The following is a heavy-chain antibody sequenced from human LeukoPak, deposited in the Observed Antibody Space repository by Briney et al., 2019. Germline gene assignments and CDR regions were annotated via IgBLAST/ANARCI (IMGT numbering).Heavy chain of an antibody. CDR2: INPNSGGT. Sequence: ASVKVSCKASGYPFNNYDINWVRQAPGQGLEWMGWINPNSGGTNYAQKFQGRVTMTRDTSISTAYMELSRLKSDDTAVYYCARVGRRTAAGTPFDYWGQGTLVTVSS. CDR3: ARVGRRTAAGTPFDY. V-gene: IGHV1-2*02. CDR1: GYPFNNYD. J-gene: IGHJ4*02. D-gene: IGHD6-13*01.